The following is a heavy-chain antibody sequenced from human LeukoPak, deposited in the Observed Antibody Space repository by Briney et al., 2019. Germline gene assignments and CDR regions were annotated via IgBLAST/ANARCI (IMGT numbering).Heavy chain of an antibody. D-gene: IGHD6-19*01. CDR1: GSTFDDYV. V-gene: IGHV3-9*01. Sequence: GGSLRLSCAASGSTFDDYVMHWVRQAPGRGLEWVSGISANSANIGYADSVKGRFTLSRDNAKNSLYLQMNSLRTEDTALYYCAKAAAGPYGMDVWGQGTTVTVSS. J-gene: IGHJ6*02. CDR2: ISANSANI. CDR3: AKAAAGPYGMDV.